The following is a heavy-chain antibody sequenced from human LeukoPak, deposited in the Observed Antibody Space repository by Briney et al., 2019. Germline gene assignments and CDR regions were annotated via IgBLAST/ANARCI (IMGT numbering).Heavy chain of an antibody. J-gene: IGHJ4*02. Sequence: GGSLRLSCAASGSTFSNYWMHWVRQAPGKGLEWVSRINTDGTSTIYADSVRGRFTISRDNAKNTVYLQMNSLRAEDTAVYYCARGSVGPDCWGQGTLVTVSS. D-gene: IGHD1-26*01. CDR2: INTDGTST. CDR3: ARGSVGPDC. CDR1: GSTFSNYW. V-gene: IGHV3-74*01.